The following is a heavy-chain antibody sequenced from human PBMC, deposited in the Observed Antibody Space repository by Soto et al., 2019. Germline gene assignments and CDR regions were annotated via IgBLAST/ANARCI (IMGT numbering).Heavy chain of an antibody. CDR2: INSDGSST. D-gene: IGHD2-21*02. J-gene: IGHJ3*02. Sequence: EVQLVESGGGLVQPGGSLRLSCAASGFTFSSYWMHWVRQAPGKGLVWVSRINSDGSSTSYADSVKGRFTISRDNAKNTLYLQMTSLRAEDTAVYYCARGPYCGGDCYSGGEDAFDIWGQGTMVTVSS. CDR3: ARGPYCGGDCYSGGEDAFDI. CDR1: GFTFSSYW. V-gene: IGHV3-74*01.